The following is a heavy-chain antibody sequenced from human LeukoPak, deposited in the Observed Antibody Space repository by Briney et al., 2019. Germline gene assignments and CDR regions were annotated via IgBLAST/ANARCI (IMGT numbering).Heavy chain of an antibody. CDR3: ARDPLRFGIRFPDDY. CDR1: GFTFSSYS. D-gene: IGHD3-3*01. V-gene: IGHV3-21*01. Sequence: GGSLRPSCAASGFTFSSYSMNWVRQAPGKGLEWVSSISGSSSYIYYADSVKGRFTISRDNAKNSLYLQMNSLRAEDTAVYYCARDPLRFGIRFPDDYWGQGTLVTVSS. CDR2: ISGSSSYI. J-gene: IGHJ4*02.